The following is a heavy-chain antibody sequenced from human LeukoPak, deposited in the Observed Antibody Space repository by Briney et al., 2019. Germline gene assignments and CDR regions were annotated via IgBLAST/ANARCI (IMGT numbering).Heavy chain of an antibody. D-gene: IGHD4-23*01. V-gene: IGHV4-34*01. J-gene: IGHJ3*02. CDR3: ARGGGNLAFDI. CDR1: GGSFSGYY. Sequence: KPSETLSLTCAVYGGSFSGYYWSWIRQPPGKGLEWIGEINHSGSTNYNPSLKSRVTISVDTSKNQFSLKLSSVTAADTAVYYCARGGGNLAFDIWGQGTMVTVSS. CDR2: INHSGST.